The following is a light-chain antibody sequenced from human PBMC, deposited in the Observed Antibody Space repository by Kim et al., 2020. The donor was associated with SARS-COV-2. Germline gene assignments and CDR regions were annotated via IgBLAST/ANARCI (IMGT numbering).Light chain of an antibody. Sequence: GQSVTTSCTGTSSDVGSYTRVSWYQQPPGTAPKLMIYEVSNRPSGVPDRFSGSKSGNTASLTISGLQAEDEADYYCSSYTSSSTWVFGGGTKLTVL. CDR2: EVS. CDR3: SSYTSSSTWV. J-gene: IGLJ3*02. V-gene: IGLV2-18*02. CDR1: SSDVGSYTR.